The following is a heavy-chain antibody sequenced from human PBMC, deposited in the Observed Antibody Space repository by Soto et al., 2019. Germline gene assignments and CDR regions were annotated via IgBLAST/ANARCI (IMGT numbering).Heavy chain of an antibody. V-gene: IGHV4-39*01. CDR3: ARLNGYCISTNCHGYYGMDV. D-gene: IGHD2-2*01. J-gene: IGHJ6*02. CDR2: IYSSENT. CDR1: GGFVSSSIYS. Sequence: ASETLSVTCTVSGGFVSSSIYSWGWIRQAPGKGLEWIGTIYSSENTYYNPSLMSRVTISVDTSKNQFSLKLSSVTAADTAVYYCARLNGYCISTNCHGYYGMDVWGQGTTVT.